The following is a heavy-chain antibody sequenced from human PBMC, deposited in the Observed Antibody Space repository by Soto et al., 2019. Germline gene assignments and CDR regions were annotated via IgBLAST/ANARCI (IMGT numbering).Heavy chain of an antibody. J-gene: IGHJ6*02. CDR1: GFTFRNYD. V-gene: IGHV3-13*05. CDR3: ARTDRDFYGLDV. Sequence: EVQLVESGGGLVQPGGSLRLSCEASGFTFRNYDMHWVRQGTGKGLEWVSGISAAGDPDYADSVEGRFTISRENAQNSFVLQMNSLRVGDTAVYYFARTDRDFYGLDVWGQGTTVIVSS. CDR2: ISAAGDP.